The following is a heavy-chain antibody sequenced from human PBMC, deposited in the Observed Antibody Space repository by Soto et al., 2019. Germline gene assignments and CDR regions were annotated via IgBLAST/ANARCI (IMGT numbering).Heavy chain of an antibody. D-gene: IGHD3-10*01. CDR3: AVSHYYGSGADNWFDP. CDR1: GGTFSSYT. CDR2: IIPILGIA. V-gene: IGHV1-69*02. J-gene: IGHJ5*02. Sequence: EASVKVSCKASGGTFSSYTISWVRQAPGQGLEWMGRIIPILGIANYAQKFQGRVTITADKSTSTAYMELSSLRSEDTAVYYCAVSHYYGSGADNWFDPWGQGTLVTVSS.